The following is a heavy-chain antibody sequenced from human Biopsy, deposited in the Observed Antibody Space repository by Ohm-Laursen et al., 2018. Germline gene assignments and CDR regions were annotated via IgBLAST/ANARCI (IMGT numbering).Heavy chain of an antibody. CDR1: GFSVSSYD. V-gene: IGHV3-21*01. J-gene: IGHJ6*02. D-gene: IGHD6-6*01. CDR3: ARDSSRRAREGGMDV. CDR2: ISETSSHI. Sequence: SLRISCAASGFSVSSYDMNWVRQAPGKGLEWISYISETSSHIYDADSVRGRFTVARDIANNSLYLQLNSLRVEDTAVYYCARDSSRRAREGGMDVWGQGTTVTVSS.